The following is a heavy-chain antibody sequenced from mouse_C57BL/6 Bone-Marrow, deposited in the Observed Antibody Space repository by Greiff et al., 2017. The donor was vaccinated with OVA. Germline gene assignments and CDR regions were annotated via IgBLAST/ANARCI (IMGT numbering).Heavy chain of an antibody. Sequence: DVMLVESGGGLVQPGGPLKLSCAASGFTFSDYGLAWVRLAPRTGTELVAFISNLAYSFYYADTVTGRFTISREKAKNTLYLEMSSLRSEDTAMYYCARRGYYGSSFDYAMDYWGQGTSVTVSS. CDR3: ARRGYYGSSFDYAMDY. V-gene: IGHV5-15*04. CDR2: ISNLAYSF. D-gene: IGHD1-1*01. J-gene: IGHJ4*01. CDR1: GFTFSDYG.